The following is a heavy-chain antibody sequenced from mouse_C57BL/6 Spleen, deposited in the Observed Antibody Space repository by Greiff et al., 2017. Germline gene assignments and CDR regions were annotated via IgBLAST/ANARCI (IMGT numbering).Heavy chain of an antibody. V-gene: IGHV3-6*01. J-gene: IGHJ1*03. D-gene: IGHD6-1*01. Sequence: EVKVEESGPGLVKPSQSLSLTCSVTGYSITSGYYWNWIRQFPGNKLEWMGYISYDGSNNYNPSLKNRISITRDTSKNQFFLKLNSVTTEDTATYYCARDTVIWYFDVWGTGTTVTVSS. CDR3: ARDTVIWYFDV. CDR2: ISYDGSN. CDR1: GYSITSGYY.